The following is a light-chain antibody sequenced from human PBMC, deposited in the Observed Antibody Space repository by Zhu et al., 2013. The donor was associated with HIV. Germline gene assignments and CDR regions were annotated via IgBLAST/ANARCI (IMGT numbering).Light chain of an antibody. CDR2: SAS. Sequence: DIQMTQSPPSLSASLGDRVSITCRANQTISNYLNWYQHKPRKAPNLVIYSASNLQTGVPSRFSGSGSGTDFTLTISSLQREDFATYYCQQSYNSLPWTFGQGTKVEIK. CDR3: QQSYNSLPWT. CDR1: QTISNY. J-gene: IGKJ1*01. V-gene: IGKV1-39*01.